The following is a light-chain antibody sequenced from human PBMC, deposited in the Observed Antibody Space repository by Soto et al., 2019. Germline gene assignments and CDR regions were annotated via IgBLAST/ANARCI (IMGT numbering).Light chain of an antibody. Sequence: DIQMTQSPSSLSASVRDRVTITCRASHSISSYLNWYQQKPGKAPKLLIYAASSLQSAVPSRFSGRGSGTDLTLTISSLQPEDFATYYCQQSYTTPRTFGPGTKVDIK. J-gene: IGKJ3*01. CDR3: QQSYTTPRT. V-gene: IGKV1-39*01. CDR2: AAS. CDR1: HSISSY.